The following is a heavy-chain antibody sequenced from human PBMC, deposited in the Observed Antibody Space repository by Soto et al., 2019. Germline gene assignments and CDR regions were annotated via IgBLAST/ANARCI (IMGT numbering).Heavy chain of an antibody. CDR2: IGGSGGNT. CDR3: ARVASDYINSADH. D-gene: IGHD4-4*01. V-gene: IGHV3-23*01. J-gene: IGHJ4*02. CDR1: GFIFNAYA. Sequence: EVQLLESGGGLVQPGGSLRLSCAASGFIFNAYAMTWVRQAPGKGLEWVSAIGGSGGNTYYAASVKGRFTISRDNSKDTVDLEMNSLRVDDTAVYFCARVASDYINSADHWGQGILVTGSS.